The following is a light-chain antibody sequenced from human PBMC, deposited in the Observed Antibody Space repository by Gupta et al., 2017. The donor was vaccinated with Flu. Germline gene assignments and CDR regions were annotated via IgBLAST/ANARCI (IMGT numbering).Light chain of an antibody. V-gene: IGKV1-5*03. CDR3: QQDNSYYT. Sequence: SPSTLSASVGDRVTITCRASQSISSWLAWYQQKPGKAPKLLIYKASILQSGVPSRFSGSGSGTEFTLTISSLQPDDFATYYCQQDNSYYTFGQGTKLEIK. J-gene: IGKJ2*01. CDR2: KAS. CDR1: QSISSW.